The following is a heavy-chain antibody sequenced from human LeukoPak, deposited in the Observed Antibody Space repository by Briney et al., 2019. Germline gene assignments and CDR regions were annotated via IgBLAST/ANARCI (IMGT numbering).Heavy chain of an antibody. CDR1: GFTFSSYN. CDR3: AKENFPYCSSTSCYLFDY. D-gene: IGHD2-2*01. CDR2: IRYDGSNK. V-gene: IGHV3-30*02. J-gene: IGHJ4*02. Sequence: GGSLRLSCAASGFTFSSYNMNWVRQAPGKGLEWVAFIRYDGSNKYYADSVKGRFTISRDNSKNTLYLQMNSLRAGDTAVYYCAKENFPYCSSTSCYLFDYWGQGTLVTVSS.